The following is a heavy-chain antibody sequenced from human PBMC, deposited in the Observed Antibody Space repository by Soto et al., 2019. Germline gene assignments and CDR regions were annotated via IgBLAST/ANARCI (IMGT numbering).Heavy chain of an antibody. CDR2: IWYDGSNK. J-gene: IGHJ4*02. CDR3: ARAPIYDSSGYYNY. V-gene: IGHV3-33*01. Sequence: QPGGSLRLSCAASGFTFSSYGMHWVRQAPGKGLEWVAVIWYDGSNKYYADSVKGRFTISRDNSKNTLYLQMNSLRAEDTAVYYCARAPIYDSSGYYNYWGQGTLVTVSS. D-gene: IGHD3-22*01. CDR1: GFTFSSYG.